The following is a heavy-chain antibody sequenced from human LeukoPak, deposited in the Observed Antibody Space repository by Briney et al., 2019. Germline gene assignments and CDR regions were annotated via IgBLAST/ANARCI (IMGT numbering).Heavy chain of an antibody. J-gene: IGHJ4*02. Sequence: GGSLRLSCAASGFTFSSYEMNWVRQAPGKGLEWVSYISSSGSTIYCADSVKGRFTISRDNAKNSLYLQMNSLRAEDTAVYYCARGGIAVAEFYFDYWGQGTLVTVSS. D-gene: IGHD6-19*01. V-gene: IGHV3-48*03. CDR1: GFTFSSYE. CDR3: ARGGIAVAEFYFDY. CDR2: ISSSGSTI.